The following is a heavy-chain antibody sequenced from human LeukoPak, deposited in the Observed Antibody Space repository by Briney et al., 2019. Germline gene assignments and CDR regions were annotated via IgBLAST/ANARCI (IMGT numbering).Heavy chain of an antibody. CDR2: IYSGGST. CDR1: GFTVSSNY. V-gene: IGHV3-66*01. Sequence: GGSLRLSCAASGFTVSSNYMSWVRQAPGKGLEWVSVIYSGGSTYYADSVKGRFTISRDNSKNTLYLQMNSLRAEDTAVYYCARRLERLFEYYYYGMDVWGQGTTVTVSS. D-gene: IGHD1-1*01. J-gene: IGHJ6*02. CDR3: ARRLERLFEYYYYGMDV.